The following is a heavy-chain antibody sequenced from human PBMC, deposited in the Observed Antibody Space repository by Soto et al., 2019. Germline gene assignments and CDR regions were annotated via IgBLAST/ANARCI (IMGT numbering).Heavy chain of an antibody. Sequence: PTETLSLTCSVSSGSISSSDYYWSLIRQPPGKGLEWIGYINYSWRTYYKPSLKSRVSISLDTSKNQFSLRLTSVTAADTAVYFRAPCRTMAKDYGVDVWRQGTTVNVSS. D-gene: IGHD2-15*01. CDR2: INYSWRT. J-gene: IGHJ6*02. CDR3: APCRTMAKDYGVDV. V-gene: IGHV4-30-4*01. CDR1: SGSISSSDYY.